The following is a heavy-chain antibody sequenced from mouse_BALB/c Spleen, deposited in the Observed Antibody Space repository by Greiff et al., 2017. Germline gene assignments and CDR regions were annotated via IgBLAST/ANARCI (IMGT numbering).Heavy chain of an antibody. CDR2: IDPENGDT. J-gene: IGHJ4*01. CDR3: NGKLLGAMDY. Sequence: EVQLHQSGAELVRSGASVKLSCTASGFNIKDYYMHWVKQRPEQGLEWIGWIDPENGDTEYAPKFQGKATMTADTSSNTAYLQLSSLTSEDTAVYYCNGKLLGAMDYWGQGTSVTVSS. CDR1: GFNIKDYY. D-gene: IGHD2-1*01. V-gene: IGHV14-4*02.